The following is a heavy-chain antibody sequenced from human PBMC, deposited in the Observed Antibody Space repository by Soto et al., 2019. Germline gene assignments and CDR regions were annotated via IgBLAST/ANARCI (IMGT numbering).Heavy chain of an antibody. CDR3: ARDPNKGYFDY. CDR1: GGTFSSYT. V-gene: IGHV1-69*08. Sequence: QVQLVQSGAEVKKPGSSVKVSCKASGGTFSSYTISWVRQAPGQGLEWMGRIIPILGIANYAQKFQGRVTITRDKSTSTAYMELSSLRSEDTAVYYCARDPNKGYFDYWGQGTLVTVSS. J-gene: IGHJ4*02. CDR2: IIPILGIA.